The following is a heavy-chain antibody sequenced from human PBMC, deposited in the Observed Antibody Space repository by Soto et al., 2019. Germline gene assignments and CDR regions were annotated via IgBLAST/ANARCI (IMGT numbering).Heavy chain of an antibody. V-gene: IGHV3-23*01. Sequence: EVHLLESGGGLVQPGGSLRLSCAASGITFSNYAMSWVRQAPGKGLEWVSAISDTGGSTYYADSVKGRFTISRDNSKNTLYLQMNSLRAEDTAVYYCAREGYCSSTSCHRIRPHYYYYGMDVWGQGTTVTVSS. CDR1: GITFSNYA. J-gene: IGHJ6*02. CDR2: ISDTGGST. D-gene: IGHD2-2*01. CDR3: AREGYCSSTSCHRIRPHYYYYGMDV.